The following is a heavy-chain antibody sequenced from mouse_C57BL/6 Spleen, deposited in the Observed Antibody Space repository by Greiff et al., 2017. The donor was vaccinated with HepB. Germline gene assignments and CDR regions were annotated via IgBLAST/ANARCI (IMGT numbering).Heavy chain of an antibody. V-gene: IGHV1-50*01. CDR2: IDPSDSYT. J-gene: IGHJ2*01. D-gene: IGHD1-1*01. CDR1: GYTFTSYW. Sequence: VQLQQPGAELVKPGASVKLSCKASGYTFTSYWMQWVKHRPGQGLEWIGEIDPSDSYTNYNQKFKGKATLTVDTSSSTAYMQLSSLTSEDSAVYYCASGYYYGRGYFDYWGQGTTLTVSS. CDR3: ASGYYYGRGYFDY.